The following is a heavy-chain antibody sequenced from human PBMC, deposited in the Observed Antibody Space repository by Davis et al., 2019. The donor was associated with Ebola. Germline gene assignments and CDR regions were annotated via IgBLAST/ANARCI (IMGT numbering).Heavy chain of an antibody. CDR2: IKQDGSEK. D-gene: IGHD2-15*01. CDR1: GFTFSDYY. J-gene: IGHJ4*02. CDR3: VKGIGED. V-gene: IGHV3-7*01. Sequence: GESLKISCAASGFTFSDYYMSWIRQAPGKGLEWVANIKQDGSEKYYVDSVKGRFTISRDNAKNSLYLQMNSLRAEDTAVYYCVKGIGEDWGQGTLVTVSS.